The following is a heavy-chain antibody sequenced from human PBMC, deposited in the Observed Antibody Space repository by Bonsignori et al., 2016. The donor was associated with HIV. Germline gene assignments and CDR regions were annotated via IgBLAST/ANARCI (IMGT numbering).Heavy chain of an antibody. J-gene: IGHJ4*02. CDR1: GFTFSDYY. D-gene: IGHD5-18*01. V-gene: IGHV3-11*01. CDR2: ISSSGTTM. Sequence: GESLKISCAASGFTFSDYYMSWIRQTPGKGLEWVSYISSSGTTMYYADSVKGRFTISRDNAKSSLYLQMNSLRAEDTAVYYCARSQQLWELFFDYWGQGTLVTVSS. CDR3: ARSQQLWELFFDY.